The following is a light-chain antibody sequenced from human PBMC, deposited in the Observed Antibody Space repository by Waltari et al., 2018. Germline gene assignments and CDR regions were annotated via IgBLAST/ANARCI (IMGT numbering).Light chain of an antibody. CDR2: RND. V-gene: IGLV1-47*01. Sequence: PGQRVTISCSGNRPNIGINSVHWYQQLPGTAPKRLIYRNDQRPSGVPDRFSGSKSGTSASLAISGLRSEDEAEYYCAAWDDSLGGPVFGGGTKLAVL. CDR1: RPNIGINS. CDR3: AAWDDSLGGPV. J-gene: IGLJ3*02.